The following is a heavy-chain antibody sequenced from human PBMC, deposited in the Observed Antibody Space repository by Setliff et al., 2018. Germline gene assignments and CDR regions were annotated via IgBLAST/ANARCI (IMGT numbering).Heavy chain of an antibody. CDR2: INHSGST. Sequence: PSETLSLTCAASGGTFSYYYWTWIRQPPGKGLEWIGEINHSGSTSYNPSLESRVTISIDTSKNQFSLNLRYVTAADTGLYYCARGRNIKLRLLDSWGQGKLVT. V-gene: IGHV4-34*01. J-gene: IGHJ4*02. CDR3: ARGRNIKLRLLDS. D-gene: IGHD1-20*01. CDR1: GGTFSYYY.